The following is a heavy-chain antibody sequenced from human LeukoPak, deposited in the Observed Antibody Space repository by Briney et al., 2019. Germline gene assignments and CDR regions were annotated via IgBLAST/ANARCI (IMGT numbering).Heavy chain of an antibody. V-gene: IGHV4-34*01. CDR3: ARNYYYYYMDV. CDR2: INHSGST. Sequence: SETLSLTCAVYGGSFSGYYWSWIRQPPGKGLEWIGEINHSGSTDYNPSLKSRVTISVDTSKNQFSLKLSSVTAADTAVYYCARNYYYYYMDVWGKGTTVTVSS. CDR1: GGSFSGYY. J-gene: IGHJ6*03.